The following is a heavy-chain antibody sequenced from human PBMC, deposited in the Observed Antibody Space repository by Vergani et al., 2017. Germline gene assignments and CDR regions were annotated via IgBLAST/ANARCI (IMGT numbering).Heavy chain of an antibody. CDR1: GGSFSGYY. CDR3: ARLGRRMRTYYYDSSGYYD. CDR2: INHSGST. D-gene: IGHD3-22*01. V-gene: IGHV4-34*01. Sequence: QVQLQQWGAGLLKPSETLSLTCAVYGGSFSGYYWSWIRQPPGKGLEWIGEINHSGSTNYNPSLKSRVTISVDTSKNQFSLKLSSVTAPDTAVYYCARLGRRMRTYYYDSSGYYDWGQGTLVTVSS. J-gene: IGHJ4*02.